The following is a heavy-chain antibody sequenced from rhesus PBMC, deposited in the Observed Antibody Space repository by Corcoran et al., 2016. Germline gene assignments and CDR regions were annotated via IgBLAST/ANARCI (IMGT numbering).Heavy chain of an antibody. CDR1: GYSISSNY. Sequence: QVQLQESGPGLVKPSETLSLTCAVSGYSISSNYWSWIRQPPGKGLEWIGYIYGSSGSTYYNPSLKSRVTISTDTSKNQFSLKLSSVTAADTAVYYCAIPNTVTTGNSLDVWGRGVLVTVSS. J-gene: IGHJ5-2*02. V-gene: IGHV4-147*01. D-gene: IGHD4-23*01. CDR2: IYGSSGST. CDR3: AIPNTVTTGNSLDV.